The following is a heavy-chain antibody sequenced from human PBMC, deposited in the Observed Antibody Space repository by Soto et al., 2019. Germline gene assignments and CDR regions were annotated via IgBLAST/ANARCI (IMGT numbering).Heavy chain of an antibody. D-gene: IGHD6-19*01. CDR2: MNANSGNT. Sequence: QVQLVQSGAEVKKPGASVKVSCKASGYTFTSYDINWVRQATGQGLEWMGWMNANSGNTGYAQKFRGRVTMTRNTSVSTAYRELSSLRSEDTAVYYCARGGEQWLFLGSAFDIWGQGTMVTVSS. CDR3: ARGGEQWLFLGSAFDI. V-gene: IGHV1-8*01. J-gene: IGHJ3*02. CDR1: GYTFTSYD.